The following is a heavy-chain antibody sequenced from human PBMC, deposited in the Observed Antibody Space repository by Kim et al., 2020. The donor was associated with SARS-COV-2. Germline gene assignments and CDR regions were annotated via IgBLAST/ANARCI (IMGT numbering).Heavy chain of an antibody. CDR3: ARDRSGYYAYYFDY. V-gene: IGHV1-18*01. Sequence: ASVKVSCKASGYTFTSYGISWVRQAPGQGLEWMGWISAYNGNTNYAQKLQGRVTMTTDTSTSTAYMELRSLRSDDTAVYYCARDRSGYYAYYFDYWGQGTLVTVSS. J-gene: IGHJ4*02. CDR2: ISAYNGNT. D-gene: IGHD3-3*01. CDR1: GYTFTSYG.